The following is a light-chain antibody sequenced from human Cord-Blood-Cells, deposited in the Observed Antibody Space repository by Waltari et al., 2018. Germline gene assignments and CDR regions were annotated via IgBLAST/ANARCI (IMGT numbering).Light chain of an antibody. V-gene: IGKV1-33*01. CDR2: DAS. Sequence: DIQMTQSPSSLSASVGDRVTITCQASQDSSNYLNWYQQKPGKAPKLLIYDASNLETGVPSRVRGSGSGTHFTFAISSLQPEDIATYYCQQYDNRPYTFGQGTKLEIK. CDR3: QQYDNRPYT. CDR1: QDSSNY. J-gene: IGKJ2*01.